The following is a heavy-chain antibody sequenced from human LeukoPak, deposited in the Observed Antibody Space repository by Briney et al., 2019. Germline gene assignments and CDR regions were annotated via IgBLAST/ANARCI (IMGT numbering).Heavy chain of an antibody. CDR2: ISSSGSTI. D-gene: IGHD2-2*01. Sequence: KAGGSLRLSCAASGFTFSDYYMSWIRQAPGKGLEWVSYISSSGSTIYYADSVKGRFTISRDNAKNSLYLQMNSLRAEDTAVYYCARDRRWTRSSTSSYYYYGMDVRGQGTTVTVSS. V-gene: IGHV3-11*04. J-gene: IGHJ6*02. CDR3: ARDRRWTRSSTSSYYYYGMDV. CDR1: GFTFSDYY.